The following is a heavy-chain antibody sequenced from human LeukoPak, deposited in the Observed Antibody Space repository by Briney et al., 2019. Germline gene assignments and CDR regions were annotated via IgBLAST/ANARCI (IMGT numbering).Heavy chain of an antibody. CDR3: ARDRGSSGWYGEGYFDY. CDR2: IYYSGRT. J-gene: IGHJ4*02. CDR1: GGSISSYF. Sequence: SETLSLTCTVSGGSISSYFWSWIRQPPGKGLEWIGHIYYSGRTNYSPSLKSRVTISVDTSKNQFSLILSSVTAADTAVYYRARDRGSSGWYGEGYFDYWGQGILVTVSP. V-gene: IGHV4-59*01. D-gene: IGHD6-19*01.